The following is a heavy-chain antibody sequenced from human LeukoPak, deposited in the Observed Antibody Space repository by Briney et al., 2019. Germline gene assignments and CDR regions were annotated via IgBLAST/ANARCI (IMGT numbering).Heavy chain of an antibody. CDR3: AGTVGTRTQYYYYGMDV. CDR2: IIPILGIA. Sequence: ASVKVSFKASGGTFSSYAISWVRQAPGQGLEWMGRIIPILGIANYAQKFQGRVTITADKSTSTAYMELSSLRSEDTAVYYCAGTVGTRTQYYYYGMDVWGQGTTVTVSS. J-gene: IGHJ6*02. D-gene: IGHD1-14*01. CDR1: GGTFSSYA. V-gene: IGHV1-69*04.